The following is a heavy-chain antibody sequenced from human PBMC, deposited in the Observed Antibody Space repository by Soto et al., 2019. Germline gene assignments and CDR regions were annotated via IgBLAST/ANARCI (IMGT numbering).Heavy chain of an antibody. J-gene: IGHJ6*03. D-gene: IGHD3-10*01. CDR3: AKGLHSASGYYYMDV. Sequence: EVQLVESGGGLVQPGGSLRLSCAASGFTLSTYDMHWVRQATGKGLEWVAGLSYAGDTYYPGSVKGRFTVSRESAKNSLYLQMNSLTAGDTAVYYCAKGLHSASGYYYMDVWGKGTTVTVSS. V-gene: IGHV3-13*01. CDR1: GFTLSTYD. CDR2: LSYAGDT.